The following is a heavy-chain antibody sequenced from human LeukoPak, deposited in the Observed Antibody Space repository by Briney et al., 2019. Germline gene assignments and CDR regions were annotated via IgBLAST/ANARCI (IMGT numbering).Heavy chain of an antibody. CDR2: MNPNSGNT. V-gene: IGHV1-8*03. Sequence: ASVKVSCKASGYTFTSYDINWVRQATGQGLEWMGWMNPNSGNTGYAQKFQGRVTITRTTSINTAYMELSSLRSEDTAVYYCARGASRSFDYWGQGTLVTVSS. CDR3: ARGASRSFDY. J-gene: IGHJ4*02. CDR1: GYTFTSYD.